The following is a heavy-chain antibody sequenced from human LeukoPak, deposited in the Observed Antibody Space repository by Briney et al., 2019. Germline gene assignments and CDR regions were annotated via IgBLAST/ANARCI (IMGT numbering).Heavy chain of an antibody. CDR3: ARRSVGAYYYYMDV. CDR2: INTNTGNP. V-gene: IGHV7-4-1*02. J-gene: IGHJ6*03. D-gene: IGHD1-26*01. Sequence: GASVKVSCKASGYTFNNYAMNWVRQAPGQGPEWMGWINTNTGNPTYAQGFTGRFVFSVDTSVSTAYLQISSLKAEDTAVYYCARRSVGAYYYYMDVWGKGTTVTVSS. CDR1: GYTFNNYA.